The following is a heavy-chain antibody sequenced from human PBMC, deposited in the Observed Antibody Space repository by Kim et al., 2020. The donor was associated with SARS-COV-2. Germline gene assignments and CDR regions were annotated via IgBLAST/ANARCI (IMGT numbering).Heavy chain of an antibody. Sequence: SVQGRFTISRDNSKSTLYLQMNSLRPGDTAVYYCARDKIDSFGNFYYGLDVWGQGTTVIVSS. J-gene: IGHJ6*02. V-gene: IGHV3-30*01. D-gene: IGHD5-18*01. CDR3: ARDKIDSFGNFYYGLDV.